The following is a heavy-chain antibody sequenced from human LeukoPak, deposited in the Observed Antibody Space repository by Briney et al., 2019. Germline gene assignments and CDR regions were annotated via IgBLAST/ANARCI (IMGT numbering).Heavy chain of an antibody. CDR1: GYSFTSYW. J-gene: IGHJ6*02. V-gene: IGHV5-10-1*01. CDR2: IDPSDSYT. D-gene: IGHD3-22*01. Sequence: GESLKISCKGSGYSFTSYWISWVRQMPGKGLEWMGRIDPSDSYTNYSPSFQGHVTISADKSISTAHLQWSSLKASDTATYYCATHYDSSGLLGGYYYYGMDVWGQGTTVTVSS. CDR3: ATHYDSSGLLGGYYYYGMDV.